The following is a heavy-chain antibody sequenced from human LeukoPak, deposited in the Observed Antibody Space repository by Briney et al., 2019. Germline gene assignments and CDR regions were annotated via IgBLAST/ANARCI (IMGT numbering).Heavy chain of an antibody. J-gene: IGHJ6*02. CDR3: ATMRGFRPPSYVFLMDV. V-gene: IGHV1-46*01. CDR2: INPSGGST. Sequence: ASVKVSCKASGYTFTSYYMHWVRQAPGQGLEWMGIINPSGGSTSYAQKFQGRVTMTRDTSLSMAYMELNSLRSDDTAVYYCATMRGFRPPSYVFLMDVWGQGTTVTVSS. CDR1: GYTFTSYY. D-gene: IGHD3-10*02.